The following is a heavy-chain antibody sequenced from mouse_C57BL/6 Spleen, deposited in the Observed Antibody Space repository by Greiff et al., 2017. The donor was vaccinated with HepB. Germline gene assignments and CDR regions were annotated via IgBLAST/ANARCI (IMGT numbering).Heavy chain of an antibody. CDR1: GFTFSSYA. Sequence: EVKLMESGGGLVKPGGSLKLSCAASGFTFSSYAMSWVRQTPEKRLEWVATISDGGSYTYYPDNVKGRFTISRDNAKNNLYLQMSHLKSEDTAMYYCARAKLHYYAMDYWGQGTSVTVSS. CDR3: ARAKLHYYAMDY. J-gene: IGHJ4*01. CDR2: ISDGGSYT. D-gene: IGHD1-3*01. V-gene: IGHV5-4*03.